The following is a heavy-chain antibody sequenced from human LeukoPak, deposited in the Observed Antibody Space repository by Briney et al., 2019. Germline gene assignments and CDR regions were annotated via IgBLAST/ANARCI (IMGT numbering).Heavy chain of an antibody. Sequence: SVKVSCKASGGTFSSYAISWVRQAPGQGLEWMGGIIPIFGTANYAQKFQGRVTMTEDTSTDTAYMELSSLRSEDTAVYYCATPLYYDSSGYSRPFDYWGQGTLVTVSS. CDR2: IIPIFGTA. V-gene: IGHV1-69*06. CDR3: ATPLYYDSSGYSRPFDY. CDR1: GGTFSSYA. J-gene: IGHJ4*02. D-gene: IGHD3-22*01.